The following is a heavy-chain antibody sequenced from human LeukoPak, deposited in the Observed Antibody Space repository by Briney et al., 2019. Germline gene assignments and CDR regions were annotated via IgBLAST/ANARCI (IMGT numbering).Heavy chain of an antibody. CDR1: GFTFSSYS. CDR3: ARVHSGSYQYYYYYYMDV. D-gene: IGHD1-26*01. CDR2: ISGSSSYI. V-gene: IGHV3-21*01. Sequence: GGSLRLSCAASGFTFSSYSMNWVRLAPGKGLEWVSSISGSSSYIYYADSVKGRSTISRDNANNSLYLQMNSLRAEDTAVYYCARVHSGSYQYYYYYYMDVWGKGTTVTVSS. J-gene: IGHJ6*03.